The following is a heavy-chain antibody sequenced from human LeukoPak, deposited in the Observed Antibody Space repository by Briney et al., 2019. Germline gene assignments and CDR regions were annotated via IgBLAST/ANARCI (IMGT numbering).Heavy chain of an antibody. CDR2: IKQDGSEK. CDR3: ARSPVNVYDSSGYVDY. D-gene: IGHD3-22*01. J-gene: IGHJ4*02. Sequence: PGGSLRLSCAASGFTFSSYWMSWVRQAPGKGLEWVANIKQDGSEKYYVDSVKGRFTISRDNAKNSLYLQMNSLRAEDTAVYYCARSPVNVYDSSGYVDYWGQGTLVTVSS. V-gene: IGHV3-7*01. CDR1: GFTFSSYW.